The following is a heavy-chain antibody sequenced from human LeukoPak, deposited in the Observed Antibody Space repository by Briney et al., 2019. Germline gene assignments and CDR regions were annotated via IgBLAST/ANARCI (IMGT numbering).Heavy chain of an antibody. CDR3: ARERASNNYNNWFAP. CDR1: GDAFSDFY. CDR2: INRGGGT. D-gene: IGHD4-11*01. V-gene: IGHV4-34*01. Sequence: PSKTLSLTCAVYGDAFSDFYWSWIRQPPGKGLEWIGEINRGGGTNYNPSLKSRVTISLDPSVNQFFLRLSPVTAADAGVYYCARERASNNYNNWFAPWGQGTLVTVSS. J-gene: IGHJ5*02.